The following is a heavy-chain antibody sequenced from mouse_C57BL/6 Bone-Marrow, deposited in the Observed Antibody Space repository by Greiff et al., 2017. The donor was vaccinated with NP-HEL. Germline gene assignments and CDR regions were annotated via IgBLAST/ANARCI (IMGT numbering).Heavy chain of an antibody. CDR2: INPNNGGT. D-gene: IGHD1-1*01. V-gene: IGHV1-18*01. CDR1: GYTFTDYN. J-gene: IGHJ4*01. CDR3: ARGTTVVDYAMDY. Sequence: VQLQQSGPELVKPGASVKIPCKASGYTFTDYNMDWVKQSHGKSLEWIGDINPNNGGTIYNQKFKGKATLTVDKSSSTAYMELRSLTSEDTAGYYCARGTTVVDYAMDYWGQGTSVTVSS.